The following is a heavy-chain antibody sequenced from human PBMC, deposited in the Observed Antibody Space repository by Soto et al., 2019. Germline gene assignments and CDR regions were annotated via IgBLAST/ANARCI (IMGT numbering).Heavy chain of an antibody. CDR2: IYPGDSDT. Sequence: GRSLKISCKGSGYSFTSYWIGWVRQMPGKGLEWMGIIYPGDSDTRYSPSFQGQVTISADKSISTAYLQWSSLKASDTAMYYCARFGFGVPDYYYGMDVWGQGTTVTVSS. CDR3: ARFGFGVPDYYYGMDV. CDR1: GYSFTSYW. D-gene: IGHD3-3*01. J-gene: IGHJ6*02. V-gene: IGHV5-51*03.